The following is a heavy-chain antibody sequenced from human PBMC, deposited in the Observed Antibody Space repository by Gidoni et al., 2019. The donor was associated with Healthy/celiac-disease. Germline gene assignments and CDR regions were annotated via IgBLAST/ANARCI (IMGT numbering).Heavy chain of an antibody. CDR2: IKQDGSEK. V-gene: IGHV3-7*01. CDR1: GFSFSSYW. D-gene: IGHD3-22*01. Sequence: GFSFSSYWMSWVRQAPGKGLEWVANIKQDGSEKYYVDSVKGRFTISRDNAKNSLYLQMNSLRAEDTAVYYCARVDPITMILLWGQGTLVTVSS. J-gene: IGHJ4*02. CDR3: ARVDPITMILL.